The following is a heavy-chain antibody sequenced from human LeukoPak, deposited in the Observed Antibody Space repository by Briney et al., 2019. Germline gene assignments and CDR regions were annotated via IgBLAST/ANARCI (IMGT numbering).Heavy chain of an antibody. J-gene: IGHJ4*02. V-gene: IGHV1-2*02. CDR1: GYTFTIYY. D-gene: IGHD2-2*02. Sequence: ASVKVSCKASGYTFTIYYMHWVRQAPGQGLEWMGWINPNSGATTYAQRFQGRVTMTRDTSISTAYMELSGLTSNDTAVYYCARNPPYCTSTSCYNDYWGQGTLVTVSS. CDR3: ARNPPYCTSTSCYNDY. CDR2: INPNSGAT.